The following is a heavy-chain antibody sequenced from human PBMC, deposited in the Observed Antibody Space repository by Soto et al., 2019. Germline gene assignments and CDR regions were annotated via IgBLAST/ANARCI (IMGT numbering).Heavy chain of an antibody. CDR2: IKQDGSEK. J-gene: IGHJ3*02. V-gene: IGHV3-7*01. CDR1: GFTFSSYW. Sequence: PGGSLRLSCAASGFTFSSYWMSWVRQAPGKGLEWVANIKQDGSEKYYVDSVKGRFTISRDNAKNSLYLQMNSLRAEDTAVYYSARSIIAAAGPTDAFDIWRQGTMVTVSS. D-gene: IGHD6-13*01. CDR3: ARSIIAAAGPTDAFDI.